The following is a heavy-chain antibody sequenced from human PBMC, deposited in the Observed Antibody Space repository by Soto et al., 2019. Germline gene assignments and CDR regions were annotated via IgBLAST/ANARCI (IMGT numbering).Heavy chain of an antibody. CDR3: ARDGVIIAVAGTYYCYGMDV. D-gene: IGHD6-19*01. CDR2: IYYSGST. J-gene: IGHJ6*02. CDR1: GGTIRSSSDY. Sequence: PSQTHPHTSTVSGGTIRSSSDYRGWIRQPPGKGLERIGSIYYSGSTYYNPSLKSRVTISVDTSKNQFSLKLSSVTAADTAVYYCARDGVIIAVAGTYYCYGMDVWGHGSTVTVFS. V-gene: IGHV4-39*02.